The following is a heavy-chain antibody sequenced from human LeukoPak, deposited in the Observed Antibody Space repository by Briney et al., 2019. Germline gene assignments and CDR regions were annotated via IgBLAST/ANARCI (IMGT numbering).Heavy chain of an antibody. D-gene: IGHD3-3*01. CDR3: AFFSNYFDF. CDR2: ITWNGGSR. CDR1: GFTFDDFG. Sequence: GGSLRLSCAASGFTFDDFGMSWVRQAPGKGLEWVSGITWNGGSRGYADSVKGRFTISRDNAKNSLYLQMNSLRAEDTAVYYCAFFSNYFDFWGQGTLVTVSS. V-gene: IGHV3-20*04. J-gene: IGHJ4*02.